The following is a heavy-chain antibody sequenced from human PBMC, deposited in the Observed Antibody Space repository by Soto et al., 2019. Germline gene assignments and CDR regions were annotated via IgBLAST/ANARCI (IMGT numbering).Heavy chain of an antibody. CDR1: GFTFSSYG. J-gene: IGHJ6*02. Sequence: LRLSCAAPGFTFSSYGMHWVRQAPGMGLEWVAVIWYDGSNQYYADSVKGRFTISRDSSKNTLYLQMSSLRAEDTAVYYCARDFTYYSGSGRNYYYGMDVWGQGTTVTVSS. CDR3: ARDFTYYSGSGRNYYYGMDV. V-gene: IGHV3-33*01. D-gene: IGHD3-10*01. CDR2: IWYDGSNQ.